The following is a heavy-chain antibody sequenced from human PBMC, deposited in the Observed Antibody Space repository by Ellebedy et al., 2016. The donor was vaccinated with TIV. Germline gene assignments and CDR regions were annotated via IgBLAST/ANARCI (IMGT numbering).Heavy chain of an antibody. J-gene: IGHJ4*02. D-gene: IGHD6-25*01. CDR3: AKETASAKDY. CDR2: ISYDGSNK. CDR1: GFTFRSYA. Sequence: GESLKISCAASGFTFRSYAMSWVRQAPGKGLEWVAVISYDGSNKYYADSVKGRFTISRDNSKNTLYLQMNSLRAEDTAVYYCAKETASAKDYWGQGTLVTVSS. V-gene: IGHV3-30*18.